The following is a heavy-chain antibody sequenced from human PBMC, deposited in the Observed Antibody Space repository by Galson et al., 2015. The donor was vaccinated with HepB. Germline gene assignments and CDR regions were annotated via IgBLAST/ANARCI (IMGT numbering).Heavy chain of an antibody. V-gene: IGHV3-33*01. J-gene: IGHJ4*02. CDR2: IWSDSSNK. CDR1: AFTFSTYG. CDR3: ARDRYCGGHCSPNPDY. D-gene: IGHD2-21*01. Sequence: SLRLSCAASAFTFSTYGMHWVRQAPGKGLEWVAVIWSDSSNKYYADSVKGRFTISRDNSKNTLYLQMNSLRAEDTAVYYCARDRYCGGHCSPNPDYWGQGTLVTVSS.